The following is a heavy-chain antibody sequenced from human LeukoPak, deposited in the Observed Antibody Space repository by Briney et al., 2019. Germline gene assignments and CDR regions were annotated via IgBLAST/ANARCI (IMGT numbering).Heavy chain of an antibody. CDR3: AKIGFPTTVLTPGTVW. CDR1: VFTFSSYG. V-gene: IGHV3-30*02. J-gene: IGHJ4*02. Sequence: GGSLRLSCAASVFTFSSYGMYWVRQAPGKGLEWVAFIRSDGNKKYYADSVKGRFTISRDNSKSTLYLQMSSLRAEDTAVYYCAKIGFPTTVLTPGTVWWGQGTLVTVSS. CDR2: IRSDGNKK. D-gene: IGHD4-23*01.